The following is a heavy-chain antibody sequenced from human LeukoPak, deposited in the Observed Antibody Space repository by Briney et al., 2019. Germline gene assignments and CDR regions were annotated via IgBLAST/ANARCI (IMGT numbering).Heavy chain of an antibody. CDR3: ARALNPLPGTYYFDL. CDR2: IYISGST. Sequence: SETLSLTCTVSGASINSHYWSWIRQPAGKGLEWIGRIYISGSTNYNSSLQSRVTMSVDTSKNQFSLKLSSVTAADTAVYYCARALNPLPGTYYFDLWGQGTLVTVSS. CDR1: GASINSHY. J-gene: IGHJ4*02. D-gene: IGHD2-15*01. V-gene: IGHV4-4*07.